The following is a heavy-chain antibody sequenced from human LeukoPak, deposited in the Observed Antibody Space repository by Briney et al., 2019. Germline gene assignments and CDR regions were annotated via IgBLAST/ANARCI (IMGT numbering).Heavy chain of an antibody. D-gene: IGHD2-21*02. Sequence: SQTLSLTCTVSGASISSGSYYWSWIRQPAGKGLEWIGRVYTSGSTNYNPSLKSRVNISLDTPKNQFSLKLSSVTAADTAVYYCARVYCGGDCYSRTYYFDYWGQGTLVTVSS. CDR1: GASISSGSYY. CDR2: VYTSGST. CDR3: ARVYCGGDCYSRTYYFDY. J-gene: IGHJ4*02. V-gene: IGHV4-61*02.